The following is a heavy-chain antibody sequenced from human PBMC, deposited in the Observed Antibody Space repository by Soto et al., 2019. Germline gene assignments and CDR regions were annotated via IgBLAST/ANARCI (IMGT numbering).Heavy chain of an antibody. Sequence: QEQLQESGPGLVKPSETLSLPCTVSGASVTSVSDYWGWIRQPPRKVLAWIGYIYYSGSADYNPSLGSRVTISIDTSTNQFSLKLTSVTAADTAVYYCARGVGFGYYYYHMDLWGQGTTVTVSS. D-gene: IGHD3-10*01. V-gene: IGHV4-61*01. CDR3: ARGVGFGYYYYHMDL. CDR2: IYYSGSA. CDR1: GASVTSVSDY. J-gene: IGHJ6*02.